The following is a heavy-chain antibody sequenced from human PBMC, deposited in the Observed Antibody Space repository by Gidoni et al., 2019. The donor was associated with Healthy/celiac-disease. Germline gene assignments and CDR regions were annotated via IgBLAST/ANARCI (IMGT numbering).Heavy chain of an antibody. J-gene: IGHJ1*01. CDR1: GFTFSSYG. V-gene: IGHV3-33*01. Sequence: QVQLVESGGGVVQPGRSLRLSCAASGFTFSSYGMHWVRQAPGKGLEWVAVIWYDGSNKYYADSVKGRFTISRDNSKNTLYLQMNSLRAEDTAVYYCARGGSGSYSGADEYFQHWGQGTLVTVSS. D-gene: IGHD1-26*01. CDR3: ARGGSGSYSGADEYFQH. CDR2: IWYDGSNK.